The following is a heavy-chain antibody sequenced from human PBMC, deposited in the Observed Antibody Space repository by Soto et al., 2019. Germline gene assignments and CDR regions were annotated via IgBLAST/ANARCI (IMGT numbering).Heavy chain of an antibody. J-gene: IGHJ4*02. CDR2: IWYDGSNK. CDR1: GFTFSSYG. V-gene: IGHV3-33*01. Sequence: FLRLSCAASGFTFSSYGMHWVRQAPGKGLEWVAVIWYDGSNKYYADSVKGRFTISRDNSKNTLYLQMNSLRAEDTAVYYCASHDSSGAIDYWGQGTLVTVSS. CDR3: ASHDSSGAIDY. D-gene: IGHD3-22*01.